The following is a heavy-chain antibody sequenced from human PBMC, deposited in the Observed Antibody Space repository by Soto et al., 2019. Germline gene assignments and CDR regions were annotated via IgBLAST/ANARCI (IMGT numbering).Heavy chain of an antibody. V-gene: IGHV2-26*01. D-gene: IGHD3-10*01. Sequence: QVTLKESGPVLVQATETLTLTCNVSGFSLTNVQKGVAWIRQPPGKALEWLAHILSDVEQSYMSSLKKRLTISQDTSKRQVVLVMTNVEPVDTATYYCARISGRFGASHFDFWGQGSSVIVSS. CDR2: ILSDVEQ. J-gene: IGHJ4*02. CDR1: GFSLTNVQKG. CDR3: ARISGRFGASHFDF.